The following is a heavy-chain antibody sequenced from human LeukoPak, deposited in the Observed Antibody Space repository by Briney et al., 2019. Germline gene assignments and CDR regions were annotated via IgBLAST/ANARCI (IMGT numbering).Heavy chain of an antibody. D-gene: IGHD3-16*02. CDR1: GGSFSGYY. Sequence: SETLSLTCAVYGGSFSGYYWNWIRQVPGKGLEWIGEINHSTSARYSPSLKSRVTMSVDTSKNQFSLKLTSVTAADTAIYYCAREIIWGTYRRLYYFDSWGQGTLVTVSS. CDR2: INHSTSA. V-gene: IGHV4-34*01. J-gene: IGHJ4*02. CDR3: AREIIWGTYRRLYYFDS.